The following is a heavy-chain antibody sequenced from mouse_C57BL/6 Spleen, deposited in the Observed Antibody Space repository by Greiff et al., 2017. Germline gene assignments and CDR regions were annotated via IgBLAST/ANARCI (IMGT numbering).Heavy chain of an antibody. D-gene: IGHD2-3*01. Sequence: VQLQQSGPELVKPGASVKISCKASGYSFTGYYMNWVKQSPEKSLEWIGEINPSTGGTTYNQKFKAKATLTVDKSSSTAYMQLKSLTSEDSAVYYCARGGYYDYYAMDYWGQGTSVTVSS. CDR1: GYSFTGYY. J-gene: IGHJ4*01. CDR3: ARGGYYDYYAMDY. CDR2: INPSTGGT. V-gene: IGHV1-42*01.